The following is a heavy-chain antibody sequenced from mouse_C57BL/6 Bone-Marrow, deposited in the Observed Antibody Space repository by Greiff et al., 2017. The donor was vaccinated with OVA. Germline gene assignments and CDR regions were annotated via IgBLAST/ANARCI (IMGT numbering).Heavy chain of an antibody. J-gene: IGHJ2*01. CDR1: GLTFSDAW. CDR2: IRNKANNHAT. V-gene: IGHV6-6*01. D-gene: IGHD2-3*01. Sequence: EVQLVESGGGLVQPGGSMKLSCAASGLTFSDAWMDWVRQSPEKGLEWVAEIRNKANNHATYYAESVKGRFTISRDDSKISVYLQMNSLRAEDTGIYYCTRGDGGYFDYWGQGTTLTVSS. CDR3: TRGDGGYFDY.